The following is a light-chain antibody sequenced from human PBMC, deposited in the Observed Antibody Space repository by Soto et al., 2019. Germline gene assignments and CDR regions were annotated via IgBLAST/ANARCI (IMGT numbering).Light chain of an antibody. CDR1: QSISSY. CDR3: QQRRQWPIT. CDR2: DAS. Sequence: EIVLTQSAATLSLSPGERATLSCRASQSISSYLAWYQQKPGQAPRLLIYDASNRATGIPARFSGSGSETDFTLTISSLEPEDFAVYYCQQRRQWPITFGQGTRLEIK. J-gene: IGKJ5*01. V-gene: IGKV3-11*01.